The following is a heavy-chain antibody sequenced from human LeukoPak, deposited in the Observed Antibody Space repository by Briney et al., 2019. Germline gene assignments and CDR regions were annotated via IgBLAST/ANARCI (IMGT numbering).Heavy chain of an antibody. J-gene: IGHJ4*02. CDR3: AREIFLEWLTCFDY. CDR1: EFTFSSYA. V-gene: IGHV3-30-3*01. Sequence: PGRSLRLSCAASEFTFSSYAMHWVRQAPGKGLEWVAVISYDGSNKYYADSVKGRFTISRDNSKNTLYLQMNSLRAEDTAVYYCAREIFLEWLTCFDYWGQGTLVTVSS. CDR2: ISYDGSNK. D-gene: IGHD3-3*01.